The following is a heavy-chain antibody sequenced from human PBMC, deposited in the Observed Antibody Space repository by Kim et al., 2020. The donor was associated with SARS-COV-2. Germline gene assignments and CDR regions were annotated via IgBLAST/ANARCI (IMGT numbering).Heavy chain of an antibody. V-gene: IGHV3-53*01. CDR3: ARGSAGSGSYYEGGLFDY. CDR2: IYSGGST. J-gene: IGHJ4*02. CDR1: GFTVSSNY. D-gene: IGHD1-26*01. Sequence: GGSLRLSCAASGFTVSSNYMSWVRQAPGKGLEWVSVIYSGGSTYYADSVKGRFTISRDNSKNTLYLQMNSLRAEDTAVYYCARGSAGSGSYYEGGLFDYWGQGTLVTVSS.